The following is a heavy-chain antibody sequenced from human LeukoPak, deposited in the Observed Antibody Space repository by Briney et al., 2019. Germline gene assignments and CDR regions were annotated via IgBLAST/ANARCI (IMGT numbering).Heavy chain of an antibody. CDR1: GYTFTGYY. CDR2: INPNSGGT. J-gene: IGHJ4*02. Sequence: ASVKVSCKASGYTFTGYYMHWVRQAPGQGLEWMGWINPNSGGTNYAQEFQGRVTMTRDTSISTAYMELSRLRSDDTAVYYCARGSGSSGYYPIGVYIDYWGQGTLVTVSS. V-gene: IGHV1-2*02. D-gene: IGHD3-22*01. CDR3: ARGSGSSGYYPIGVYIDY.